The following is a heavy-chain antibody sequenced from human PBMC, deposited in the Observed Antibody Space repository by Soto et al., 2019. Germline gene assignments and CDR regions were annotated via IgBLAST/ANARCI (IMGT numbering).Heavy chain of an antibody. CDR3: ARAPYSGXXXXXXD. J-gene: IGHJ1*01. V-gene: IGHV1-69*01. CDR1: GGTFSSYA. Sequence: QVQLVQSGAEVKKPGSSVKVSCKASGGTFSSYAISWVRQAPGQGLEWMGGIIPIFGTTNYAQKVQGRVTITADXSXXXXXXXLSSLXSXXXXXXXCARAPYSGXXXXXXDWGQ. CDR2: IIPIFGTT. D-gene: IGHD5-12*01.